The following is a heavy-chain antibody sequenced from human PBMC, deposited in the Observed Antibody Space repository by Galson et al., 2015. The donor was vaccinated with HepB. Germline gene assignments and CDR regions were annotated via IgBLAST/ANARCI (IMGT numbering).Heavy chain of an antibody. D-gene: IGHD3-10*01. CDR3: AKPIWFGDPSPGDAAFDI. J-gene: IGHJ3*02. CDR2: ISGSGGST. CDR1: GFTFSSYA. Sequence: SLRLSCAASGFTFSSYAMSWVRQAPGKGLERVSAISGSGGSTYYADSVKGRFTISRDNSKNTLYLQMNSLRAEDTAVYYCAKPIWFGDPSPGDAAFDIWGQGTMVTVSS. V-gene: IGHV3-23*01.